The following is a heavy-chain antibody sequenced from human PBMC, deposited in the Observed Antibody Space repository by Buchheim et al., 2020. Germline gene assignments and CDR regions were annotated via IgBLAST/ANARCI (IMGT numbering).Heavy chain of an antibody. CDR2: INHSGST. D-gene: IGHD3-10*01. CDR3: ARDGPFELPPIIDY. CDR1: GGSFSGYY. J-gene: IGHJ4*02. Sequence: QVQLQQWGAGLLKPSEPLSPTCAVYGGSFSGYYWSWIRQPPGKGLEWIGEINHSGSTTYNPSLKSRVTISVDTSKNQFPLKLSSVTATDTAVYYCARDGPFELPPIIDYWGQGTL. V-gene: IGHV4-34*01.